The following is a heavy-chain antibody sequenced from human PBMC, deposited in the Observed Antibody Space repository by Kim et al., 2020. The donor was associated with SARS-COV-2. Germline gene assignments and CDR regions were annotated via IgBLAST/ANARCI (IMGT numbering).Heavy chain of an antibody. CDR2: IYYSGST. CDR1: GGSVSSGSYY. CDR3: ARVGSGSWYRLFD. J-gene: IGHJ4*01. D-gene: IGHD6-13*01. V-gene: IGHV4-61*01. Sequence: SETLSLTCTVSGGSVSSGSYYWSWIRQPPGKGLEWIGYIYYSGSTNYNPSLKSRVTISVDTSKNQFSLKLSSVTAADTAVYYCARVGSGSWYRLFD.